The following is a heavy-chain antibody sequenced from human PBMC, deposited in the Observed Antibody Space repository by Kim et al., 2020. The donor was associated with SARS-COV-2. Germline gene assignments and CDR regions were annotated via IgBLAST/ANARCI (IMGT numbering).Heavy chain of an antibody. V-gene: IGHV3-21*01. J-gene: IGHJ5*02. Sequence: GGSRRLSCAASGFTFSSYSMNWVRQAPGKGLEWVSSISSSSSYIYYADSVKGRFTISRANAKNSLYLQMNSLRAEDTAVYYCAREGGGSSGWSWFDPWGQGTLVTVSS. CDR2: ISSSSSYI. D-gene: IGHD6-19*01. CDR3: AREGGGSSGWSWFDP. CDR1: GFTFSSYS.